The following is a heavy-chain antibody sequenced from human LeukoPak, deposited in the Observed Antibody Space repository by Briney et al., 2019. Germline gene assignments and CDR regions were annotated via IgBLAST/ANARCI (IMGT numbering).Heavy chain of an antibody. CDR1: GGSISSYY. V-gene: IGHV4-59*08. Sequence: SETLSLTCTVSGGSISSYYWSWIQQPPGKGLEWIGYIYYSGSTNYNPSLKSRVTMSVDTSKNQFSLRLSSVTAADTAVYYCARSYCSSISCYSYFDYWGQGTLVTVSS. J-gene: IGHJ4*02. D-gene: IGHD2-2*01. CDR3: ARSYCSSISCYSYFDY. CDR2: IYYSGST.